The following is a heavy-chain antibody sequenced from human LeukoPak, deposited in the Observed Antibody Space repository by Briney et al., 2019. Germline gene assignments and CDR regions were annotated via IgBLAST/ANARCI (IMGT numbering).Heavy chain of an antibody. D-gene: IGHD5-24*01. CDR2: IDWDDDK. CDR3: ARLSRDGYKYDY. V-gene: IGHV2-70*11. J-gene: IGHJ4*02. CDR1: GFSLSTSGMC. Sequence: SGPALVKPTQTLTLTCTFSGFSLSTSGMCVSWIRQPPGKALEWLARIDWDDDKYYSTSLKTRLTISKDTSKNQVVLTMTNMDPVDTATYYCARLSRDGYKYDYWGQGTLATVSS.